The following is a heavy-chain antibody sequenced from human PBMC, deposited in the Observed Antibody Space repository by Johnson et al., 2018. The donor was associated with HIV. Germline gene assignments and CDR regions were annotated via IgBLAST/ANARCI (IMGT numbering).Heavy chain of an antibody. V-gene: IGHV3-74*01. Sequence: VQLVESGGGLVQPGGSLRLSCAASGFTFSSYWMHWVRQAPGKGLVWVSRINSDGSSTSYADSVKGRFTISRDNAKNSLYLQLNSLTAADTAVYYCARERGPWKHLWLRDAFDIWGQGTMVTVSS. CDR3: ARERGPWKHLWLRDAFDI. J-gene: IGHJ3*02. CDR2: INSDGSST. CDR1: GFTFSSYW. D-gene: IGHD5-18*01.